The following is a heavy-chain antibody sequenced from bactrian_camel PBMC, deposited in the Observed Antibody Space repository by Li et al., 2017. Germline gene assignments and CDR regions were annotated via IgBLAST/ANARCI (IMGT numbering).Heavy chain of an antibody. Sequence: DVLLVESGGGLEQVGGSLRLSCAASVDTSSLYCMAWLHQAPGKDHELVARIDRAGTTWYRDSVKDRFTISKDNAKNTLYLQMNSLKSEDTAMYYCAADNIYCGTGFAYWGQGTQVTVS. CDR3: AADNIYCGTGFAY. J-gene: IGHJ4*01. CDR1: VDTSSLYC. CDR2: IDRAGTT. D-gene: IGHD7*01. V-gene: IGHV3S67*01.